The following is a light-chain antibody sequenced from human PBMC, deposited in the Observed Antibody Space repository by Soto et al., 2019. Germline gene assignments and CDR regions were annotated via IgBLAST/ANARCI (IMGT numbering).Light chain of an antibody. V-gene: IGKV3-20*01. J-gene: IGKJ5*01. CDR3: QQYGSSPIT. CDR2: GAS. Sequence: EIVLTQSPGTLSLSPGERATLSCRASQRVTGDYLAWYQQKPGQAPRLLIYGASSRATGIPDRFSGTVSGTDFTLTISRLEPEDFAVYYCQQYGSSPITFGQGTRLEIK. CDR1: QRVTGDY.